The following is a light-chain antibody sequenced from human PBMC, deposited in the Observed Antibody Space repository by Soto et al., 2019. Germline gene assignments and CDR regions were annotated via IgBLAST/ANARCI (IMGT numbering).Light chain of an antibody. CDR1: QTFSNSF. V-gene: IGKV3-20*01. CDR3: QQCGSSST. J-gene: IGKJ5*01. CDR2: GAS. Sequence: EIVSTQSPGTLSLSPWERATLSCRASQTFSNSFLSWFQQIPGQAPRLLIYGASMRATGIPDRFSGSGSGTDFTLTISRLEPEDFAVYYCQQCGSSSTFGQGTRLEIK.